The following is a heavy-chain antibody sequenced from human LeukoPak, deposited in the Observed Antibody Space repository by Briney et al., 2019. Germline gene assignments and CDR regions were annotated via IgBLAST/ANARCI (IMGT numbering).Heavy chain of an antibody. V-gene: IGHV1-58*01. CDR2: IVVGSGNT. Sequence: ASVKVSCEASGFTFSNSAVQWVRQARGQRLEWIGWIVVGSGNTNYAQKFQERVTITRDMSTSTAYMELSSLRSEDTAVYYCAVDVIYESDWGQGTLVTVSS. D-gene: IGHD2/OR15-2a*01. J-gene: IGHJ4*02. CDR1: GFTFSNSA. CDR3: AVDVIYESD.